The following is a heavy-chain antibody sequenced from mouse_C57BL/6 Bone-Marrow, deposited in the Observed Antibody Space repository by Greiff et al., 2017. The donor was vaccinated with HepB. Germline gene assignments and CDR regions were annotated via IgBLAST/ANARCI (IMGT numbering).Heavy chain of an antibody. CDR2: IYPRDGST. V-gene: IGHV1-85*01. CDR1: GYTFTSYD. J-gene: IGHJ2*01. CDR3: ARSTDGYYVRFDY. Sequence: VQLQQSGPELVKTGASVKLSCKASGYTFTSYDINWVKQRPGQGLEWIGWIYPRDGSTKYNEKFKGKATLTVDTSSSTAYMELHSLTSEDSAVYFCARSTDGYYVRFDYWGQGTTLTVSS. D-gene: IGHD2-3*01.